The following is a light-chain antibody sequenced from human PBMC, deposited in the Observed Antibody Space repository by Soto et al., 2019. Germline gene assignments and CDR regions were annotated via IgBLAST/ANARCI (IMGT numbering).Light chain of an antibody. CDR3: QQYGNVPRT. Sequence: IVLTQSPGTLSLSPGGKTALSRRALQSINRSYLAWYRHKPGQPPRLLIYGASTRATGIPDRFSGSGSGTDFTLTISRLEPEDFAVYYCQQYGNVPRTFGQGTKV. CDR2: GAS. V-gene: IGKV3-20*01. J-gene: IGKJ1*01. CDR1: QSINRSY.